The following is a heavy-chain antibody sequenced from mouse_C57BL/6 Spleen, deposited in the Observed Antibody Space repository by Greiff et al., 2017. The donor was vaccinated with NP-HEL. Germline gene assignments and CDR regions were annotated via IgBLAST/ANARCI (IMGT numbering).Heavy chain of an antibody. V-gene: IGHV5-6*01. CDR3: ARDYYYGSSYDY. CDR2: ISSGGSYT. D-gene: IGHD1-1*01. Sequence: EVKVVESGGDLVKPGGSLKLSCAASGFTFSSYGMSWVRQTPDKRLEWVATISSGGSYTSYPDSVKGRFTISRDNAKNTLYLQMSSLKSEDTAMYYCARDYYYGSSYDYWGQGTTLTVSS. CDR1: GFTFSSYG. J-gene: IGHJ2*01.